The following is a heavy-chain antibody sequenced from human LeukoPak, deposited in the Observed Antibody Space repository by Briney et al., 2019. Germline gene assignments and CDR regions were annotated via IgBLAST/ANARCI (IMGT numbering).Heavy chain of an antibody. J-gene: IGHJ6*02. CDR1: GFIFDDYA. CDR3: AKDLSSAITSALVLDV. Sequence: GGSLRLSCAASGFIFDDYAMHWVRQAPGKGLEWVSGISWNSGSIGYADSVKGRFTISRDNAKNSLYLQMNSLRAEDAALYYCAKDLSSAITSALVLDVWGQGTTV. V-gene: IGHV3-9*01. D-gene: IGHD3-22*01. CDR2: ISWNSGSI.